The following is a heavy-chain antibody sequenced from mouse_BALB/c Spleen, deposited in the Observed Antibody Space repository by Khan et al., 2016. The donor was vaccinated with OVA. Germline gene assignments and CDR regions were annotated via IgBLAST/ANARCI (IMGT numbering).Heavy chain of an antibody. V-gene: IGHV9-3-1*01. CDR1: GYTFTTYG. D-gene: IGHD2-14*01. J-gene: IGHJ4*01. CDR2: INTYTGEP. CDR3: ARVRYSGTIDY. Sequence: QIQLVQSGPELKKPGVTVKISCKASGYTFTTYGMNWVKQAPGKGLKWMGWINTYTGEPTYVDDFKGRFALTLETSASTAYLQINNLKNEDTATYFFARVRYSGTIDYWGQGTSVTVSS.